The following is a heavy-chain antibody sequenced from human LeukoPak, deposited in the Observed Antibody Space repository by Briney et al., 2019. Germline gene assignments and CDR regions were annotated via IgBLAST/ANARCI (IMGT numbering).Heavy chain of an antibody. V-gene: IGHV3-21*01. D-gene: IGHD3-10*01. CDR2: ISSSSSYI. CDR3: ARVGSSGYYYGMDV. CDR1: GFTFSSYN. J-gene: IGHJ6*02. Sequence: GGSLRLSCAASGFTFSSYNMNWVRQAPGKGLEWVSSISSSSSYIHYADSVKGRFTISRDNAKNSLYLQMNSLRAEDTAVYYCARVGSSGYYYGMDVWGQGTTVTVSS.